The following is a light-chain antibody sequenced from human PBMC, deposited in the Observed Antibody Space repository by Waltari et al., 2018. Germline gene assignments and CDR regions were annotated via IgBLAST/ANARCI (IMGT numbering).Light chain of an antibody. CDR1: SSAIGSYNY. V-gene: IGLV2-8*01. J-gene: IGLJ2*01. CDR2: EVT. CDR3: SSYAGSNYVA. Sequence: QSALTQPPSASGSPGQSVTISCTGTSSAIGSYNYVSWYKQRPGKAPKLLIYEVTKRPSGVPDRFSGSKSANTASLTVSGLQAEDEADYYCSSYAGSNYVAFGGGTKLTVL.